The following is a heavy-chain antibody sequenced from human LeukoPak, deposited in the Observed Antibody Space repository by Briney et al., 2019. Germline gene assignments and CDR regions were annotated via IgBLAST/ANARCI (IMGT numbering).Heavy chain of an antibody. Sequence: GESLKISCKGSGYSFTSYWIGWVRQMPGKGLEWMGIIYPGDSDTRYSPSFQGQVTISADKSISTAYLQWSSLKASDTAMYYCARLGPPGCGGDCYIDYWGQGTLVAVSS. J-gene: IGHJ4*02. CDR1: GYSFTSYW. D-gene: IGHD2-21*02. CDR3: ARLGPPGCGGDCYIDY. V-gene: IGHV5-51*01. CDR2: IYPGDSDT.